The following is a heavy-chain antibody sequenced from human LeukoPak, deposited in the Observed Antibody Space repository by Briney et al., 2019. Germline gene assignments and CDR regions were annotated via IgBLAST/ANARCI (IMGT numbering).Heavy chain of an antibody. Sequence: GGSLRLSCAASGFTFSSYAMSWVRQAPGTGLEWVSAISGSGGSTYYAGSVKGRFTISRDNSKNTLYLQMNSLRAEDTAVYYCAKDRRGYSYGYGYWGQGTLVTVSS. J-gene: IGHJ4*02. CDR3: AKDRRGYSYGYGY. D-gene: IGHD5-18*01. CDR1: GFTFSSYA. CDR2: ISGSGGST. V-gene: IGHV3-23*01.